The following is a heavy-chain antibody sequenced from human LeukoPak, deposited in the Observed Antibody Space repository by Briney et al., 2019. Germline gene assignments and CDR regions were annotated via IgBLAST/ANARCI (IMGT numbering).Heavy chain of an antibody. D-gene: IGHD6-19*01. CDR2: IIPIFGTA. CDR3: ARVVEQWLADY. J-gene: IGHJ4*02. Sequence: ASVKVSCKASGGTFSSYAISWVRQAPGQGLEWMGEIIPIFGTANYAQKFQGRVTITADESTSTAYMELSSLRSEDTAVYYCARVVEQWLADYWGQGTLVTISS. V-gene: IGHV1-69*13. CDR1: GGTFSSYA.